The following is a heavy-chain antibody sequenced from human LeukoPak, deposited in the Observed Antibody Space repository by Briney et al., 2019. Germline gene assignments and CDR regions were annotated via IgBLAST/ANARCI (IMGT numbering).Heavy chain of an antibody. J-gene: IGHJ4*02. Sequence: GGSLRLSCAASGFTFSRYRMNWVRQAPGKGLEWVSSISTSSSYIYYADSVKGRFTISRDNAKNSLYLQMNSLRVEDTAVYHCARARLAVSGNYFENWGQGTLVTVSS. CDR1: GFTFSRYR. CDR3: ARARLAVSGNYFEN. CDR2: ISTSSSYI. V-gene: IGHV3-21*01. D-gene: IGHD6-19*01.